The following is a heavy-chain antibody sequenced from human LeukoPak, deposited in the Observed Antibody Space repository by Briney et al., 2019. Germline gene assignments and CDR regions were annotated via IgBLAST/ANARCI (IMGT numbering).Heavy chain of an antibody. D-gene: IGHD1-26*01. CDR3: ARVLGATAFDY. Sequence: ASVTLSFTSSGYMFTSYGITWVRQAPGQGLEWMGWISPYSGKTNSSQNLQGRVTMSTDTSTTTVYMDVRSLTSDDTAIYYCARVLGATAFDYWGQGTLVTVSS. CDR1: GYMFTSYG. CDR2: ISPYSGKT. J-gene: IGHJ4*02. V-gene: IGHV1-18*01.